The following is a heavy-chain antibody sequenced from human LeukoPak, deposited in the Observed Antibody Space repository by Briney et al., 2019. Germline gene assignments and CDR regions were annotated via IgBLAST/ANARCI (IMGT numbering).Heavy chain of an antibody. CDR2: IKQDGSEK. J-gene: IGHJ1*01. CDR1: GFTFSSYW. CDR3: ARLGYGYSSRWSNGGYFQH. Sequence: PGGSLRLSCAASGFTFSSYWMNWVRQAPGKGLEWVANIKQDGSEKYYVDSVKGRFTISRDNAKNSLYLQMTSPTVDDTAVYYCARLGYGYSSRWSNGGYFQHWGQGTLVTVSS. V-gene: IGHV3-7*01. D-gene: IGHD6-13*01.